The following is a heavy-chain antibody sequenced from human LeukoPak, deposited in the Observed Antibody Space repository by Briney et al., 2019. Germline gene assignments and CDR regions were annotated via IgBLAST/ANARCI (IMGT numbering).Heavy chain of an antibody. CDR2: ISGYTGDT. CDR1: GYTFTNYD. Sequence: ASVKVSCKTSGYTFTNYDIYWVRQAPGQGLECMGWISGYTGDTKYAQILQGRFTVTTDTSISTAYMELSSLRADDTAVYYCANSGLNRFEYWGQGALVTVSS. CDR3: ANSGLNRFEY. V-gene: IGHV1-18*04. J-gene: IGHJ4*02. D-gene: IGHD2-15*01.